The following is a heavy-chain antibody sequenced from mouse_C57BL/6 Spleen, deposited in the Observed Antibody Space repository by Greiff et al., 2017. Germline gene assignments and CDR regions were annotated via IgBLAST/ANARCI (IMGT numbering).Heavy chain of an antibody. V-gene: IGHV1-52*01. CDR1: GYTFTSYW. CDR2: IDPSDSET. Sequence: VQLQQPGAELVKPGASVKLSCKASGYTFTSYWMHWVKQRPIQGLEWIGNIDPSDSETHYNQKFKDKATLTVDKSSSTAYMQLSSLTSEDSAVYYCAYYGSSSGAMDYWGQGTSVTVSS. CDR3: AYYGSSSGAMDY. J-gene: IGHJ4*01. D-gene: IGHD1-1*01.